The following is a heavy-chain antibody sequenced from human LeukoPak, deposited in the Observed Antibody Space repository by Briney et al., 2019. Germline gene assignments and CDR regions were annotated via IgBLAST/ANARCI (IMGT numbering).Heavy chain of an antibody. D-gene: IGHD6-13*01. Sequence: PSETLSLTCTVSGGSISSSSYYWGWIRQPPGKGLEWIGSIYYSGSTYYNPSLKSRVTISVDTSKNQFSLKLSSVTAADTAVYYCASEDSSSWQFDYWGQGTLVTVSS. CDR1: GGSISSSSYY. J-gene: IGHJ4*02. CDR2: IYYSGST. CDR3: ASEDSSSWQFDY. V-gene: IGHV4-39*01.